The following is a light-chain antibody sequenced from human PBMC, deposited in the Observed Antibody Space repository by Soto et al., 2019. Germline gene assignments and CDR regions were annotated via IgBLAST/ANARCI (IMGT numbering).Light chain of an antibody. J-gene: IGKJ1*01. Sequence: EIVMTQSPATLSVSPGGRATLSCRASQSVSSNLAWYQQKPGQAPRLLIYGASTRATGFPARFSGSGSGTEFTLTISRLEPEDLAVYYCQQYGSSPPKTFGQGTKVEIK. CDR1: QSVSSN. CDR3: QQYGSSPPKT. V-gene: IGKV3-15*01. CDR2: GAS.